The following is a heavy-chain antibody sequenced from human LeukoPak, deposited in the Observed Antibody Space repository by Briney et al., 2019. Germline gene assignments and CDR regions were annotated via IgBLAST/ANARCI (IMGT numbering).Heavy chain of an antibody. CDR3: ARGDYCTNAVCLSSASGSYYHDS. J-gene: IGHJ4*02. CDR2: ITHSGST. CDR1: GGSFSESS. V-gene: IGHV4-34*01. Sequence: SETLSLTCAVSGGSFSESSWNWIRQTPGKGLEWIGEITHSGSTKYNPSLGSRVTISVDTSKAQFSLRLTSVTAADTAVYYCARGDYCTNAVCLSSASGSYYHDSCGQGTLVTVSS. D-gene: IGHD3-10*01.